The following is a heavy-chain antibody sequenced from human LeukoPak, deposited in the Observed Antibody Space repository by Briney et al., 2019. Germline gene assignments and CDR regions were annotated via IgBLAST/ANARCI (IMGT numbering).Heavy chain of an antibody. Sequence: SETLSLTCTVSGGSISSSSYYWGWIRQPPGKGLEWIGSIYYSGSTYYNPSLKSRVTISVDTSKNQFSLKLSSVTAADTAVYYCARIGITGTPLLGYWGQGTLVTVSS. D-gene: IGHD1-20*01. J-gene: IGHJ4*02. CDR3: ARIGITGTPLLGY. V-gene: IGHV4-39*01. CDR2: IYYSGST. CDR1: GGSISSSSYY.